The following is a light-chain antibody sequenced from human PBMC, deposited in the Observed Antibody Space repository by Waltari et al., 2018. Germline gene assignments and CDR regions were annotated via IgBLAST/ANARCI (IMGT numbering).Light chain of an antibody. V-gene: IGKV4-1*01. CDR3: QQYYSNPPT. CDR1: QSVLYSSNNKNF. CDR2: WAS. J-gene: IGKJ2*01. Sequence: DIVMTQSPDSLAVSLGERDTINCRSSQSVLYSSNNKNFLAWYQQKPGQPPKLLIYWASARASGVPDRFSGSGSGTDFTLTISSLQAEDVAVYYCQQYYSNPPTFGQGTKLEI.